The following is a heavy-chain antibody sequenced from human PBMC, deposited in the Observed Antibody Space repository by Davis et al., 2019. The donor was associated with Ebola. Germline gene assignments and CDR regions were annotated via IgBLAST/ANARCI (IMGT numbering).Heavy chain of an antibody. Sequence: ASVKVSCKASGYTFTSYGISWVRQAPGQGLEWMGWISAYNGNTNYAQKLQGRVTMTTDTSTSTAYMELRSLRSDDTAVYYCARVLRFLEWLLRGNAFDIWGQGTMVTVSS. CDR3: ARVLRFLEWLLRGNAFDI. CDR2: ISAYNGNT. J-gene: IGHJ3*02. CDR1: GYTFTSYG. D-gene: IGHD3-3*01. V-gene: IGHV1-18*01.